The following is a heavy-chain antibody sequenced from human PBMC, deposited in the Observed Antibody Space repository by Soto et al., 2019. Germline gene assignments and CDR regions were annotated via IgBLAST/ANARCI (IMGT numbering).Heavy chain of an antibody. V-gene: IGHV3-53*01. J-gene: IGHJ4*02. CDR1: GFLFRSNY. CDR2: IYSGGTT. D-gene: IGHD6-6*01. Sequence: GVSLSLSCAASGFLFRSNYMSWVRQAPGKGLEWVSVIYSGGTTYYADSVKGRFTISRDNSKNTLYLQMSSLRAEDTAVYYCAREPGSSGGDYWGQGTLVTVSS. CDR3: AREPGSSGGDY.